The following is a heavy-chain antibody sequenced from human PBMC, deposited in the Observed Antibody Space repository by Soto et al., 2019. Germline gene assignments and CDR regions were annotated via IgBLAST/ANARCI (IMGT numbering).Heavy chain of an antibody. CDR2: TNEDGSIT. Sequence: EVQLVESGGGLVQPGGSLRLSCEVSGFIFSSYWMHWVRQVPGKGLVWVSRTNEDGSITNYADSVRGRFTISRDNAKNTLYLEMNSLRVEDTVVYYCKRDMGGGGGYWGQGTLVTVSS. CDR3: KRDMGGGGGY. J-gene: IGHJ4*02. V-gene: IGHV3-74*01. CDR1: GFIFSSYW. D-gene: IGHD2-15*01.